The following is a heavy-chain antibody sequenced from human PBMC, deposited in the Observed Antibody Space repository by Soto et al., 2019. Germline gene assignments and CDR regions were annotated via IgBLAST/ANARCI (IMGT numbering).Heavy chain of an antibody. J-gene: IGHJ3*02. V-gene: IGHV3-23*01. Sequence: GGSLRLSCAASGFTFSNYAMNWVRQAPGKGLEWVSGMSGTGGTAYYADSVKGRFTISRDNSKNTLYLQMNSLRAEDTAVYYCARVKPLGYCSSTSCPADAFDIWGQGTMVTVSS. CDR2: MSGTGGTA. CDR3: ARVKPLGYCSSTSCPADAFDI. D-gene: IGHD2-2*01. CDR1: GFTFSNYA.